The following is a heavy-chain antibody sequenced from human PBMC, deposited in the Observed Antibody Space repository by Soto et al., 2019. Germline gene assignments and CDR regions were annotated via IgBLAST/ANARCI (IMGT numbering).Heavy chain of an antibody. CDR2: IWYDGSNK. CDR3: ARWGSGYANYYYSGMDV. Sequence: QVQLVESGGGVVQPGRSLRLSCAASGFTFSSYGMHWVRQAPGKGLEWVAVIWYDGSNKYYADSVKGRLTLTRDTSENTRYLQMNSLRAEDTAVYYCARWGSGYANYYYSGMDVWGQGTTITVSS. CDR1: GFTFSSYG. J-gene: IGHJ6*02. D-gene: IGHD5-12*01. V-gene: IGHV3-33*01.